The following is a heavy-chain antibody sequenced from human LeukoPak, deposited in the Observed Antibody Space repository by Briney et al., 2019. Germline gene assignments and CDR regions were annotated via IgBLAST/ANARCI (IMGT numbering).Heavy chain of an antibody. J-gene: IGHJ5*02. D-gene: IGHD5-18*01. CDR2: IYYSGTT. CDR1: GGSISSSPYY. CDR3: AKGAGGFSYYNWFDL. V-gene: IGHV4-39*07. Sequence: SETLSLTCTVSGGSISSSPYYWGWLRQPPGMGLEWIGSIYYSGTTHYSPSLESRVTISVDTSKNQFSLKLASVTAADTAIYYCAKGAGGFSYYNWFDLWGQGTLVTVSS.